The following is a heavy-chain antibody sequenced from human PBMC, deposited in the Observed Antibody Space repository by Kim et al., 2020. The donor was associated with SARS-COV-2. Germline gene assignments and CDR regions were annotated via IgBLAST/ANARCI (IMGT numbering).Heavy chain of an antibody. V-gene: IGHV1-69*04. J-gene: IGHJ4*02. Sequence: ANYGKMFQGRVAITTDKSTSTPYMRLSSLRSEDTAVYYCARDSGVANFVYWGQGTLVTVST. D-gene: IGHD3-10*01. CDR3: ARDSGVANFVY. CDR2: A.